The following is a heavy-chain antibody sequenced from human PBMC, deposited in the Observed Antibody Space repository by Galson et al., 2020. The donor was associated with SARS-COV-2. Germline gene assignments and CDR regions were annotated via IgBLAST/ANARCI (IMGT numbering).Heavy chain of an antibody. V-gene: IGHV3-21*01. CDR2: ISSSSSSI. CDR1: GFTFSSYS. Sequence: GESLKIPCAASGFTFSSYSMNWVRQAPGTGLEWVSSISSSSSSIYYADSVKGRFTISRDNAKNSLYLQMNSLRAEDTAVYYCTRDLRGGWFGPYYFDCWGRGTLVTVSS. J-gene: IGHJ4*02. CDR3: TRDLRGGWFGPYYFDC. D-gene: IGHD3-10*01.